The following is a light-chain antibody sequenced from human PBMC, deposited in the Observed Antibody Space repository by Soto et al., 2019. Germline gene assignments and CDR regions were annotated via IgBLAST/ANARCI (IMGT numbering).Light chain of an antibody. V-gene: IGKV3-20*01. CDR1: QSVNNNY. Sequence: EIVLTQSPGTLSLSPGERATLSCRASQSVNNNYLAWYQQKPGQAPRLLINGASSRATDIPDRFSGSGSGTHFTLTISRLEPEDFAVYYCQQYGSSPGTFGQGTKVEIK. CDR2: GAS. J-gene: IGKJ1*01. CDR3: QQYGSSPGT.